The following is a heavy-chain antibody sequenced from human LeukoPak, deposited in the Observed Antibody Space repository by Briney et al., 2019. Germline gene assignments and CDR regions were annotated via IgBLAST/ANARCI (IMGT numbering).Heavy chain of an antibody. D-gene: IGHD3-16*01. J-gene: IGHJ3*02. CDR1: GFTFSSYA. CDR3: AKAPGGVNYAFDI. V-gene: IGHV3-23*01. CDR2: ISGSGGNT. Sequence: PGGSLRLSCAASGFTFSSYAMSWVRQAPGKGLEWVSAISGSGGNTYYADSVKGRFTISRDNSKNTLYLQMNSLRAEDTAVYYCAKAPGGVNYAFDIWGQGTMVAVSS.